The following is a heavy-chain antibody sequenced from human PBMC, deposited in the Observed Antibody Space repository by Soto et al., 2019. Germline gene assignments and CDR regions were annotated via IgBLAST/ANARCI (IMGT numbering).Heavy chain of an antibody. V-gene: IGHV1-18*01. Sequence: QVQLVQSGAEVKKPGASVKVSCNASSYAFASYAISWMRQAPGQGLEWMGWISAYNGNTNYAQKLQGRVTMTTDTSTSTAYMELRSLRSDDTALYYCARDPPPPDYWGQGTLVTVSS. CDR1: SYAFASYA. J-gene: IGHJ4*02. CDR3: ARDPPPPDY. CDR2: ISAYNGNT.